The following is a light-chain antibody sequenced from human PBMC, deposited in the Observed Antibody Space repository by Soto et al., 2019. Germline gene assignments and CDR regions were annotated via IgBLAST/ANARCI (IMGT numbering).Light chain of an antibody. CDR1: SSDVGGYNY. CDR3: SSYAGSKNPYV. CDR2: EVS. J-gene: IGLJ1*01. V-gene: IGLV2-8*01. Sequence: QSGLTQPPSASGSPGQSVTISCTGTSSDVGGYNYVSWYQQHPGKAPKLMIYEVSKRPSGVPDRFSGSKSGNTASLTVSGLQAEDEADYYCSSYAGSKNPYVFGTGPKVTVL.